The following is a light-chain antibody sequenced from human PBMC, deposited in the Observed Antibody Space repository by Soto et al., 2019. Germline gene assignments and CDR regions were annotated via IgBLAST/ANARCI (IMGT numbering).Light chain of an antibody. CDR2: GNS. Sequence: QAVLTQPPSVSGAPGQRATISCTGSSSNIGAGYDVHWYQQLPGTAPKLLIHGNSNRPSGVPDRFSGSKFGTSASLAITGLQAADEADYYCQSYDSSLSGAVFGEGTKLTVL. V-gene: IGLV1-40*01. J-gene: IGLJ2*01. CDR3: QSYDSSLSGAV. CDR1: SSNIGAGYD.